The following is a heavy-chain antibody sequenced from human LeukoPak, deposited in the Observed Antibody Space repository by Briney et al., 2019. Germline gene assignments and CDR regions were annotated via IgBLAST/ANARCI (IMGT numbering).Heavy chain of an antibody. V-gene: IGHV4-59*01. CDR3: ARGGWNKFDY. CDR1: GGSISNYY. Sequence: PSETLSLTCTVSGGSISNYYWSWIRQPPGKGLEWIAYINYSGSTNYNPSLKSRVTISVDTSKNQFSLKLSSVTAADTAVYYCARGGWNKFDYWGQGTLVTVSS. J-gene: IGHJ4*02. D-gene: IGHD3-22*01. CDR2: INYSGST.